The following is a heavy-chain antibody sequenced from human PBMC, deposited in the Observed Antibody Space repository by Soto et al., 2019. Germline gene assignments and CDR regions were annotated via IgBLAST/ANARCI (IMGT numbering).Heavy chain of an antibody. V-gene: IGHV5-10-1*01. D-gene: IGHD6-6*01. CDR3: ARRRIAARPIYYYYGMDV. CDR1: GYSFTSYW. CDR2: IDPSDSYT. Sequence: GESLKISCKGSGYSFTSYWISWVRQMPGKGLEWMGRIDPSDSYTNYSPSFQGHVTISAGKSISTAYLQWSSLKASDTAMYYCARRRIAARPIYYYYGMDVWGQGTTVTVSS. J-gene: IGHJ6*02.